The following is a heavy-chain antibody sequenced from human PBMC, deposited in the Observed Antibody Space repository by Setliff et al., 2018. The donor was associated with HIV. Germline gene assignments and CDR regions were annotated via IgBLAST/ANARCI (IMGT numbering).Heavy chain of an antibody. D-gene: IGHD6-19*01. CDR2: VYYSGST. CDR1: GVSTSSSSYY. Sequence: PSETLSLTCTVSGVSTSSSSYYWGWIRQPPGKGLEWIGYVYYSGSTYYNPSLKSRLTISVDPSKNHFSLRLSSVTAADRAVYYCVRQGAVTGHSFDSWGPGALVTVSS. J-gene: IGHJ4*02. V-gene: IGHV4-39*01. CDR3: VRQGAVTGHSFDS.